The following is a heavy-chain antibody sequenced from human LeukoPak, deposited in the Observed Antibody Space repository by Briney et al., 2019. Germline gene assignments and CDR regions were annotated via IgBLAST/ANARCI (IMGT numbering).Heavy chain of an antibody. Sequence: GGSLRLSCAASGFTFSSYIMSWVRQPPGKGLEWVSLIGGSGDSTYYADSVKGRFTISRDNSKNTLYLRMNSLRADDTAVYYCAKEGPGGGGYFDDWGQGTLVTVSS. V-gene: IGHV3-23*01. CDR3: AKEGPGGGGYFDD. CDR1: GFTFSSYI. D-gene: IGHD3-16*01. CDR2: IGGSGDST. J-gene: IGHJ4*02.